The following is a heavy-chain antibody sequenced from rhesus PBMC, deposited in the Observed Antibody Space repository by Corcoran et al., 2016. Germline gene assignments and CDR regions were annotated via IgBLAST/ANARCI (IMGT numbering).Heavy chain of an antibody. CDR3: VRGTPPDN. CDR2: FSGPTGSS. Sequence: QVQLQESGPGLVKPSETLSLTCSVSGYSLRTGHFLGWIRQPPGKGLEYIGYFSGPTGSSYDYTSSRESRDTISKDTATNMFFLTLSSVTAADTAVYFCVRGTPPDNWGQGVLVTVSS. V-gene: IGHV4-99*01. CDR1: GYSLRTGHF. D-gene: IGHD5-42*01. J-gene: IGHJ4*01.